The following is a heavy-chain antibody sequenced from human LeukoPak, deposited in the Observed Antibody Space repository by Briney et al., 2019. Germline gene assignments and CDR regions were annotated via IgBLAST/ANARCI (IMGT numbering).Heavy chain of an antibody. V-gene: IGHV3-48*03. CDR2: ISSSGSTI. J-gene: IGHJ4*02. D-gene: IGHD3-22*01. CDR3: ASAYYDTSGPPYYFDY. CDR1: GFTFSSYE. Sequence: PGGSLRLSCAASGFTFSSYEMNWVRQASGKGLEWVSYISSSGSTIYYADPVKGRFTISRDNPKNSLYLQMNSLRAEDTAVYYCASAYYDTSGPPYYFDYWGQGTLVTVSS.